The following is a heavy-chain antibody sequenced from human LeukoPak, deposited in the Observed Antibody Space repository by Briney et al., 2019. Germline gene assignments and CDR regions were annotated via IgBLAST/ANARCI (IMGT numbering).Heavy chain of an antibody. CDR1: GFTFSRYW. Sequence: GGSLRLSCAASGFTFSRYWMHWVRQAPGTGLVWVSRIHNDGSSTSYADSVKGRFTISRDNAKNTVYLQMNSLRAEDTAVYYCVRDWGYDSSGYWQKYFDTWGQGTLVTVSS. CDR2: IHNDGSST. V-gene: IGHV3-74*01. J-gene: IGHJ4*02. D-gene: IGHD3-22*01. CDR3: VRDWGYDSSGYWQKYFDT.